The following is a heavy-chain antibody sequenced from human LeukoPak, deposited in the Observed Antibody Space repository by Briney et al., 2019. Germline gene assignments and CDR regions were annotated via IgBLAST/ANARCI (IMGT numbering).Heavy chain of an antibody. D-gene: IGHD6-13*01. Sequence: SETLSLTCTVSGGSISRYYWSWIRQPAGKGLEWIGRIYSTGSANYNPSLKSRVTMSVDTSKNQFSLRLRSVTAADTGVYYCARQIASAGTAGFDFWGQGALVTVSS. J-gene: IGHJ4*02. CDR1: GGSISRYY. V-gene: IGHV4-4*07. CDR2: IYSTGSA. CDR3: ARQIASAGTAGFDF.